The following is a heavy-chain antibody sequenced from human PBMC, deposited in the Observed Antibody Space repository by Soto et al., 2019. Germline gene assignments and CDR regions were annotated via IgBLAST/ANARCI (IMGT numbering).Heavy chain of an antibody. V-gene: IGHV1-2*02. CDR1: GYTFTGYY. Sequence: ASVNVSCKASGYTFTGYYMPWVRQAPGQGLEWMGWINPNSGGTNYAQKFQGRVTMTRDTSISTAYMELSRLRSDDTAVYYCARGGIFGMVIYWFDRWGQGTLVTVSS. D-gene: IGHD3-3*01. CDR2: INPNSGGT. J-gene: IGHJ5*02. CDR3: ARGGIFGMVIYWFDR.